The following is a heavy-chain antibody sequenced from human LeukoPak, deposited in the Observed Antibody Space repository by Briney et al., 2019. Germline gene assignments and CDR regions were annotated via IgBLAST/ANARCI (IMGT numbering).Heavy chain of an antibody. D-gene: IGHD3-10*01. CDR2: ISAYNGNT. Sequence: AAVTVSCKASGHTFTSYVISWVRQPPGQGLEWMGLISAYNGNTNYAQKLQGRVTMTTDTSTSKAYMELRSLRSDDTAMYYCAREVLVRGGDYFHYWGQGTLVTVSS. CDR3: AREVLVRGGDYFHY. J-gene: IGHJ4*02. V-gene: IGHV1-18*01. CDR1: GHTFTSYV.